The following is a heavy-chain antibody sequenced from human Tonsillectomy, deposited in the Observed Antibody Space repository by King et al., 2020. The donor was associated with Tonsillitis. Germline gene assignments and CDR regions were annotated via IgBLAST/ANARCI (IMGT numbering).Heavy chain of an antibody. V-gene: IGHV3-30-3*01. CDR1: GFTFSSYA. CDR3: AREGQTGDAFDI. D-gene: IGHD3-9*01. J-gene: IGHJ3*02. CDR2: ISYDGSNK. Sequence: VQLVESGGGVVQPGRSLRLSCAASGFTFSSYAMHWVRQPPGKGLEWVAVISYDGSNKYYADSVKGRFTISRDNSKNTLYLQMNSLRAEDTAVYYCAREGQTGDAFDIWGQGTMVTVSS.